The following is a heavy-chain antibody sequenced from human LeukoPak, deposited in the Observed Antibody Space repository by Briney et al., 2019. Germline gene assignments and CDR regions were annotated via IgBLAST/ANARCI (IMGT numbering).Heavy chain of an antibody. V-gene: IGHV1-46*01. J-gene: IGHJ4*02. D-gene: IGHD3-22*01. CDR1: GYTFTSYY. CDR2: INPSGGSR. Sequence: GASVTVSCKASGYTFTSYYTHWVRQAPGQGLEWMGIINPSGGSRSYAQKFQGRVTMTRDTSTSTVYMELSSLRSEDTAVYYCARSHSYYYDSSGYYSDYWGQGTLVTVSS. CDR3: ARSHSYYYDSSGYYSDY.